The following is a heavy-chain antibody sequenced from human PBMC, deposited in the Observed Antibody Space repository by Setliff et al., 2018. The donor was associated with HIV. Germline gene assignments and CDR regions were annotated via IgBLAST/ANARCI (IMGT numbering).Heavy chain of an antibody. J-gene: IGHJ4*01. Sequence: PGGSLRLSCAASGFNFKTYGMTWVRQAPGKGLDWVARIRNKKNGGTTYYAAPVGGRFTISRDDSKNTLSLQMNSLKTEDTAIYYCASFYGDYGYWGHGTQVTVSS. D-gene: IGHD3-10*01. CDR2: IRNKKNGGTT. CDR3: ASFYGDYGY. CDR1: GFNFKTYG. V-gene: IGHV3-15*01.